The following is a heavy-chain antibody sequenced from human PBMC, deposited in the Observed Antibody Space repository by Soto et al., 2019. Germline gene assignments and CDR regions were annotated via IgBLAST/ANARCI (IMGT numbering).Heavy chain of an antibody. CDR2: TYYRSKWYS. Sequence: PTLSLTCAISGDSVSGASAAWSLIRQSPSRGLEWLGRTYYRSKWYSDYVVSVKSRITINPDTSKNQFSLQLNSVTPEDTAVYYCARGSYYSGWVWGQGTLVTVCS. V-gene: IGHV6-1*01. CDR1: GDSVSGASAA. J-gene: IGHJ4*02. D-gene: IGHD6-19*01. CDR3: ARGSYYSGWV.